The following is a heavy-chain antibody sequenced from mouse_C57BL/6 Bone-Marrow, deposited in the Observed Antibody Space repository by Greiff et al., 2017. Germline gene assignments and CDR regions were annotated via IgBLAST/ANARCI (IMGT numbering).Heavy chain of an antibody. V-gene: IGHV1-64*01. J-gene: IGHJ2*01. CDR2: IHPNSGST. D-gene: IGHD1-1*01. CDR3: ARAGEAVVATDD. CDR1: GYTFTSYW. Sequence: VQLQQPGAELVKPGASVKLSCKASGYTFTSYWMNWVKPRPGQGLEWIGMIHPNSGSTNYNEKFKSKATLTVDKSSSTAYMQLSNLTSEDSAVYYCARAGEAVVATDDGGQGTTLTVAS.